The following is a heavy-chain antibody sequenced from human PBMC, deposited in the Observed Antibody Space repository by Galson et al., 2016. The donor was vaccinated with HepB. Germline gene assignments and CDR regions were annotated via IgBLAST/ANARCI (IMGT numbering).Heavy chain of an antibody. CDR1: GFTFSRSD. J-gene: IGHJ2*01. V-gene: IGHV3-13*04. D-gene: IGHD1-1*01. CDR2: IGTGGDT. Sequence: SLRLSCAASGFTFSRSDMHWVRQAAGKGLEWVSAIGTGGDTYYPVSVKDRFTISRENARNSLYLQMNSLTVGDTAVYYFVREGHSRNWDDWYFVLWGRGTLVTVSS. CDR3: VREGHSRNWDDWYFVL.